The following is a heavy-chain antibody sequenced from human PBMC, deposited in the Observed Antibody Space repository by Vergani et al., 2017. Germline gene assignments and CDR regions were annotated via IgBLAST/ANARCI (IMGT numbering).Heavy chain of an antibody. CDR3: AKDMIVDDRYFQH. Sequence: EVQLLESGGGLVQPGGSLRLSCAASGFTFSSYAMSWVRQAPGKGLEWVSSISGSGGSTYYADSVKGRFTISRDNSKNTLYLQMNSLRAEDTAVYYCAKDMIVDDRYFQHWGQGTLVTVSS. V-gene: IGHV3-23*01. D-gene: IGHD3-22*01. J-gene: IGHJ1*01. CDR1: GFTFSSYA. CDR2: ISGSGGST.